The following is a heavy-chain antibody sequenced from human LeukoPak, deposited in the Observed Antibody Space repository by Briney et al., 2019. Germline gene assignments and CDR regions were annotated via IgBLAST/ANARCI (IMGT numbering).Heavy chain of an antibody. CDR3: ARGRDGYNLDY. V-gene: IGHV4-59*01. J-gene: IGHJ4*02. CDR1: GGSISSYY. Sequence: SETLSPTCTVSGGSISSYYWSWIRQPPGKRLEWIRYIYYIGSTNYNPSLKSRVAVSVDTSKNYFSLKLSSVTAADTAVYYCARGRDGYNLDYWGQGTLVTVSS. D-gene: IGHD5-24*01. CDR2: IYYIGST.